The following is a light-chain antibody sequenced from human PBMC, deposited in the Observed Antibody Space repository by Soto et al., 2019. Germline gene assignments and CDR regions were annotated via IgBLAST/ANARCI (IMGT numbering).Light chain of an antibody. CDR1: HDMSIY. CDR2: DAS. J-gene: IGKJ2*01. Sequence: DIQMTQSPSSLSASVGDRVTISCQASHDMSIYLTWYQQKPGEAPNVLIYDASTLATGVPSRLSRSGSGTYITFTISSLQPEDIATYHCQQYENLPYTFGQGTKLEIK. V-gene: IGKV1-33*01. CDR3: QQYENLPYT.